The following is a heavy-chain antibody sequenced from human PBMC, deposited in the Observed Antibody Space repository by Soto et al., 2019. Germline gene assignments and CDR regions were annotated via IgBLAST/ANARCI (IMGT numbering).Heavy chain of an antibody. CDR2: ISWDGGST. V-gene: IGHV3-43*01. CDR3: AKDGAAAGTQDYYYYYGMDV. Sequence: SGGSLRLSCSAPGFSFDDYTIPRVRQTPGEGLGGVSLISWDGGSTYYADSVKGRFTISRDNSKNSLYLQMNSLRTEDTALYYCAKDGAAAGTQDYYYYYGMDVWGQGTTVTVSS. D-gene: IGHD6-13*01. CDR1: GFSFDDYT. J-gene: IGHJ6*02.